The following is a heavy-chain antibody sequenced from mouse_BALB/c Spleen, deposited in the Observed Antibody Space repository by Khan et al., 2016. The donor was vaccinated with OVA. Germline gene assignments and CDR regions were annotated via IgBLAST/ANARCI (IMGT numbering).Heavy chain of an antibody. V-gene: IGHV3-2*02. CDR2: ISYSGST. J-gene: IGHJ4*01. CDR3: ARWNYYGYAMDY. D-gene: IGHD1-1*01. Sequence: EVQLQESGPGLVKPSQSLSLTCTVTGYSITSNYAWNWIRQFPGNKLEWMGYISYSGSTNYNQSLKSRISITRDTSKNQFFLQLNSVTTEDTATFYCARWNYYGYAMDYCVQGTSITVSS. CDR1: GYSITSNYA.